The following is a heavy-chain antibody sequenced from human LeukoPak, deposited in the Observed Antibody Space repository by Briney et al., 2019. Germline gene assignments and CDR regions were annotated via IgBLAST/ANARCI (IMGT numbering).Heavy chain of an antibody. CDR2: ISTWDGDT. J-gene: IGHJ4*02. Sequence: ASVKVSCKASGYTFTSYGVSWVRQAPGQGLEWMGWISTWDGDTNYAQNFQGRVTLTTDTSTTTAYMDLSSLRSDDTAVYYCARRDCTTGACRFDDWGQGTRVSVSP. CDR3: ARRDCTTGACRFDD. V-gene: IGHV1-18*01. CDR1: GYTFTSYG. D-gene: IGHD2-8*01.